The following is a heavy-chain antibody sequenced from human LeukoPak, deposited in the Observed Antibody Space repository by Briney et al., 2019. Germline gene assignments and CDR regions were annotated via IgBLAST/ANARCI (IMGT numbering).Heavy chain of an antibody. Sequence: GGSLRLSCAASGFTFSGYPIHWVRQAPGKGLEWVAVISYDGSNKYYADSVKGRFTISRDNSKNTLYLQMNSLRAEDTAVYYCASGRISNYWGQGTLVTVSS. D-gene: IGHD2-15*01. J-gene: IGHJ4*02. CDR2: ISYDGSNK. V-gene: IGHV3-30-3*01. CDR3: ASGRISNY. CDR1: GFTFSGYP.